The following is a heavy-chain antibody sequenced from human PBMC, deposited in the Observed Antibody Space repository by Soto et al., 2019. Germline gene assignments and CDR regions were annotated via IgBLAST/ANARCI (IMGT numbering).Heavy chain of an antibody. CDR1: GFSLSTSGVG. V-gene: IGHV2-5*02. J-gene: IGHJ6*03. D-gene: IGHD1-7*01. CDR2: IYWDDDK. Sequence: QITLKESGPTLVKPTQTLTLTCTFSGFSLSTSGVGVGWIRQPPGKALEWLALIYWDDDKRYSPSLKSRLTIAKDTSKTQVVLTMTNMDPVDTATYYCAHAPCGGWNYVPLRCYYSYMGVWGKGTTVTVSS. CDR3: AHAPCGGWNYVPLRCYYSYMGV.